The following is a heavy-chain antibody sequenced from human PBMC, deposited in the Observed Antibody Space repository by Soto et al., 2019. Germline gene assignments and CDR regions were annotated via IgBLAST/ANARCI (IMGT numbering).Heavy chain of an antibody. CDR2: VSHDGRNT. J-gene: IGHJ4*02. CDR1: GFTFSDYA. CDR3: AKGGRQWLVTSGFNS. Sequence: VQLVESGGGVVQPGRSLRLSCAASGFTFSDYAMHWVRQAPGKGLEWVAVVSHDGRNTHYADSVKGRFTISRDSSKNTVSLQMTSLGAEDTAVYYCAKGGRQWLVTSGFNSWGQGALVTVSS. V-gene: IGHV3-30*18. D-gene: IGHD6-19*01.